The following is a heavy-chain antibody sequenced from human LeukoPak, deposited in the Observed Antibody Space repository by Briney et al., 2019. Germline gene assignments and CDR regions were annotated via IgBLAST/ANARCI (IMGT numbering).Heavy chain of an antibody. J-gene: IGHJ3*01. V-gene: IGHV4-34*01. CDR2: ISYSGST. D-gene: IGHD2-21*02. Sequence: PSETLSLTCAIDNGSFTAYYWSWIRQSPGKGLEWIGEISYSGSTNYNPSLESRVRISIDTSNIQFSLKLSSVTAADSAIYYCARVMTFDAFDLWGQGTMVTVSS. CDR3: ARVMTFDAFDL. CDR1: NGSFTAYY.